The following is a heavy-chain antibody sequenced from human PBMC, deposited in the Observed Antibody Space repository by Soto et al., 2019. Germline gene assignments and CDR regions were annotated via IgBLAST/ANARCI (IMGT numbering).Heavy chain of an antibody. CDR3: ARDRISGYFDY. V-gene: IGHV4-4*07. J-gene: IGHJ4*02. Sequence: QVQLQGSGPGLVKPSEALSLACTVSGGSINSYQWTWIRQPAGKGLEWIGRIHTSWSTNYNPSLKSQVPMSVDTSKNHFSLKLASVTAADTAVYYCARDRISGYFDYWGQGTLVTVSS. CDR1: GGSINSYQ. CDR2: IHTSWST.